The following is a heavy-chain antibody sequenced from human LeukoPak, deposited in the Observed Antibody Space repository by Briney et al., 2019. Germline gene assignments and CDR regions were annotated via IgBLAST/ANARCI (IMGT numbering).Heavy chain of an antibody. D-gene: IGHD3-16*02. J-gene: IGHJ3*01. CDR2: INPNSGGT. Sequence: ASVKVSCKASGYTFTGYYMHRVRQAPGQGLEWMGWINPNSGGTNYAQKFQGRVTMTRDTSISTAYMELSRLRSDDTAVYYCAREGAIVGNAFDLWGLGTMVIVSS. V-gene: IGHV1-2*02. CDR1: GYTFTGYY. CDR3: AREGAIVGNAFDL.